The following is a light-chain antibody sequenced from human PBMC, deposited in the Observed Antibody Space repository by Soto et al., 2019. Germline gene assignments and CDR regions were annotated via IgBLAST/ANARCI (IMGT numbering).Light chain of an antibody. V-gene: IGKV3D-15*01. Sequence: EIVLTQSPATLSVSPGERATLSCRASQSVSSNLAWYQQIPGRAPRLLIYGASNRATGIPARFSGSGSGTDFTLTISSLEPEDFAVYYCQQYGSSGTFGQGTKVDIK. CDR1: QSVSSN. CDR3: QQYGSSGT. CDR2: GAS. J-gene: IGKJ1*01.